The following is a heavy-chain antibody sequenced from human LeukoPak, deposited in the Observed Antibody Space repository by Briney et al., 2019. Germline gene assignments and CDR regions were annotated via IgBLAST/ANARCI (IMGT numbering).Heavy chain of an antibody. CDR3: AREEGGYFDY. Sequence: GGSLRLSCAASGFTFSDYSMNWVRQAPGKGLEWVSSISSSSSYIHYADSLKGRFTISRDNAKNSLYLQMSSLRAEDTALYYCAREEGGYFDYWGQGTLVTVSS. J-gene: IGHJ4*02. D-gene: IGHD3-16*01. V-gene: IGHV3-21*04. CDR1: GFTFSDYS. CDR2: ISSSSSYI.